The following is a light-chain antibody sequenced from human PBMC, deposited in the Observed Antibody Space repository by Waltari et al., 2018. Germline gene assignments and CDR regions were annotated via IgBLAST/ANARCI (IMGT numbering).Light chain of an antibody. J-gene: IGKJ2*01. Sequence: DIQMTQSPTSVSASVGDRVTITCRASQDILSWLAWYQQKPGKAPKLLISAASGLESGVPSRFSGSGSGTDFSLTISSLQPEDFATYYCQQSYITTYTFGQGTKLEIK. CDR3: QQSYITTYT. CDR1: QDILSW. CDR2: AAS. V-gene: IGKV1-12*01.